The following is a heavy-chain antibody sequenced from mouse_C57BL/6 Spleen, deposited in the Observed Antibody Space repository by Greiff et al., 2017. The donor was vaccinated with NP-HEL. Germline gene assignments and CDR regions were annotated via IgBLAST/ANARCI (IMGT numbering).Heavy chain of an antibody. CDR3: ARSGNYEYYYAMDY. D-gene: IGHD2-1*01. Sequence: EVKLVESGGGLVKPGGSLKLSCAASGFTFSDYGMHWVRQAPEKGLEWVAYISSGSSTIYYADTVKGRFTISRDNAKNTLFLQMTSLRSEDTAMYYCARSGNYEYYYAMDYWGQGTSVTVSS. CDR2: ISSGSSTI. V-gene: IGHV5-17*01. J-gene: IGHJ4*01. CDR1: GFTFSDYG.